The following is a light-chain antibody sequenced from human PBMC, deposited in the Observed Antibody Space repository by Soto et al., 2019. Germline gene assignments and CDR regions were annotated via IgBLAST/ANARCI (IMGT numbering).Light chain of an antibody. V-gene: IGKV3-11*01. CDR3: QQFNTYPTWT. CDR2: DAS. J-gene: IGKJ5*01. CDR1: QSVSSY. Sequence: EIVMTQSPGTLSVSPGERATLSCRASQSVSSYLAWYQQKPGQAPRLLIYDASNRAAGIPDRFSGSGSGTDFTLTISRLEPDDFATYYCQQFNTYPTWTFGPGTRLEIK.